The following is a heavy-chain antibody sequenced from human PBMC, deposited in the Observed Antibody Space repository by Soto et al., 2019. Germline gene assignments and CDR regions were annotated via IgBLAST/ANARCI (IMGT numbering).Heavy chain of an antibody. CDR2: ISYDGSNE. CDR1: GFSFSSHG. D-gene: IGHD2-2*01. Sequence: QVHLVESGGGVVQPGRSLRLSCAASGFSFSSHGMHWLRQAPGKGLEWVTVISYDGSNEYYADSVKGRFTIFRDNSKKILYLKMNSLRTEDTAVYYCAKERMEQYQLLPFFDYWGQGTLVTVSS. CDR3: AKERMEQYQLLPFFDY. V-gene: IGHV3-30*18. J-gene: IGHJ4*02.